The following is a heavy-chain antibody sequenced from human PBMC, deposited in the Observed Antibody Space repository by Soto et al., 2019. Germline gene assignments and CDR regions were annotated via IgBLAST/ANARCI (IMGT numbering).Heavy chain of an antibody. D-gene: IGHD3-22*01. J-gene: IGHJ4*02. CDR2: ITGSGGYT. V-gene: IGHV3-23*01. CDR1: GFTFSSYA. CDR3: AKDRHYYDSSGYYYED. Sequence: GGSLRLSCAASGFTFSSYAMSWVRQAPGKGLEWVSAITGSGGYTYYADSVKGRFTISRDKSKNTVYLQMNSLRGEDTAMYYCAKDRHYYDSSGYYYEDWGQGALVTVSS.